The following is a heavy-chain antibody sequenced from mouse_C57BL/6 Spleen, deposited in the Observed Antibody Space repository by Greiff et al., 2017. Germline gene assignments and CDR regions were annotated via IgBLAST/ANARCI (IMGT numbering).Heavy chain of an antibody. CDR2: ISSGSSTI. J-gene: IGHJ2*01. V-gene: IGHV5-17*01. CDR1: GFTFSDYG. D-gene: IGHD1-1*01. Sequence: EVMLVESGGGLVKPGGSLKLSCAASGFTFSDYGMHWVRQAPEKGLEWVAYISSGSSTIYYADTVKGRFTISRDNAKNTLFLQMTSLRSEDTAMYYCARGGTTVVATDFDYWGQGTTLTVSS. CDR3: ARGGTTVVATDFDY.